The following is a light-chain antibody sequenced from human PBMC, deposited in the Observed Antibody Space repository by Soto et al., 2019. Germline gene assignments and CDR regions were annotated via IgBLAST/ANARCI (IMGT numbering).Light chain of an antibody. V-gene: IGLV2-11*01. CDR2: DVS. CDR1: SSDVGAYNF. CDR3: CSYAHNFYV. Sequence: QSALTQPRSVSGSLGQTVTISSTGTSSDVGAYNFVSWYQQRPGRAPKLILCDVSKRPSGVPDRFSGSKSGNTASLTISGLQAEDEADYYCCSYAHNFYVFGTGTKLTVL. J-gene: IGLJ1*01.